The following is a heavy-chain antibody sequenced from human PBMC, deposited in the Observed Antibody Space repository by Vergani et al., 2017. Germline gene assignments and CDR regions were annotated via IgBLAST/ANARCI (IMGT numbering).Heavy chain of an antibody. V-gene: IGHV3-9*01. Sequence: EVDLVESGGGLAQPGGSLRLSCEASGITFWKFGMHWVRHGPGKGLEWVSGISWNSGAVDYADSVRGRFTISRDNAKNSLFLEMNSLRFEDTAVYFCTKGSVYEHDSAGHGYDPYTGFYRWAQGTVVTVSS. CDR1: GITFWKFG. J-gene: IGHJ3*01. CDR3: TKGSVYEHDSAGHGYDPYTGFYR. CDR2: ISWNSGAV. D-gene: IGHD5-12*01.